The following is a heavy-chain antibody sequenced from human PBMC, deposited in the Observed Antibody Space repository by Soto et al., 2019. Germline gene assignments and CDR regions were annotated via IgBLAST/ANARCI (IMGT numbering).Heavy chain of an antibody. D-gene: IGHD5-12*01. Sequence: ATLNLSCQASGGAFTSYTLNWLCQSPGQRLEWIGGINAGNGITKYSLNFQGRVTITRDTSASTAYMDLSSLRFEDTAVYYCARGKGPPRSVEMATIHCWGQG. CDR3: ARGKGPPRSVEMATIHC. V-gene: IGHV1-3*01. J-gene: IGHJ4*02. CDR1: GGAFTSYT. CDR2: INAGNGIT.